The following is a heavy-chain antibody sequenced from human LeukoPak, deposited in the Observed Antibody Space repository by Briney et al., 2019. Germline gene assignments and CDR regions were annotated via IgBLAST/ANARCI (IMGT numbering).Heavy chain of an antibody. CDR2: INPSVGTT. CDR1: GYTFTNYY. Sequence: ASVKVSCKASGYTFTNYYIHWVRQAPGQGLDWMGTINPSVGTTRSAQGRVTLTRDTSTNTVYMELSTLRSEDTAVYYCARGPTTVTLYYYNYYMDVWGKGTTVTVSS. V-gene: IGHV1-46*01. J-gene: IGHJ6*03. D-gene: IGHD4-11*01. CDR3: ARGPTTVTLYYYNYYMDV.